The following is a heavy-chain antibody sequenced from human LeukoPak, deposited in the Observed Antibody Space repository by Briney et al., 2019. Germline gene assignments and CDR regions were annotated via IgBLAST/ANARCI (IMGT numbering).Heavy chain of an antibody. CDR2: IIPILGIA. CDR3: ALAAADDAFDI. J-gene: IGHJ3*02. V-gene: IGHV1-69*02. CDR1: GGTFSSYT. D-gene: IGHD6-13*01. Sequence: ASVKVSCKASGGTFSSYTISWVRQAPGQGLEWMGRIIPILGIANYAQKLQGRVTITADKSTSTAYMELSSLRSEDTAVYYCALAAADDAFDIWGQGTMVTVSS.